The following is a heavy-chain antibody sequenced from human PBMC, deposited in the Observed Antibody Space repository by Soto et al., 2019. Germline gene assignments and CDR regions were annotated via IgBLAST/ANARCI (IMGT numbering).Heavy chain of an antibody. CDR2: IYHSGNT. CDR3: ARRWGEGRVDY. J-gene: IGHJ4*02. D-gene: IGHD3-10*01. CDR1: GGSISSSNW. Sequence: QVQLQESGPGLVKPSGTLSLTCAVSGGSISSSNWWSWVRQPPGKGLDWIGEIYHSGNTNYNPSPKSGVNMAVDKSRNQFSLKLSSVTAADTAVYYCARRWGEGRVDYWGQGTLVTVSS. V-gene: IGHV4-4*02.